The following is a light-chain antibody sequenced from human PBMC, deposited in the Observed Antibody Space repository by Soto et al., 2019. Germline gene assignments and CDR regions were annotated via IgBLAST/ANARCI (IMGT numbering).Light chain of an antibody. J-gene: IGLJ3*02. V-gene: IGLV2-8*01. CDR1: SSDVGGFNF. Sequence: QSALTQPPSASGFPGQSVTISCTGTSSDVGGFNFVSWYQQHPGKPPKLMIYEVSKRPSGVPDRFSASKSGNTASLTVSGLQAEDEADYYCCSYVDYGTWVFGGGTKLTVL. CDR2: EVS. CDR3: CSYVDYGTWV.